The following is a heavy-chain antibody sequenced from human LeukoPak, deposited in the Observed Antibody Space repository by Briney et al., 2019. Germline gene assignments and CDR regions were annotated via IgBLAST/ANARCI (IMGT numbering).Heavy chain of an antibody. CDR2: ISSSGSTI. V-gene: IGHV3-48*03. CDR3: ARDLRGSYSF. J-gene: IGHJ3*01. CDR1: GFTFSSYE. D-gene: IGHD1-26*01. Sequence: PGGSLRLSCAASGFTFSSYEMNWVRQAPGKGLEWVSYISSSGSTIYYADSVKGRFTISRDNAKNSLYLQMNSLRAEDTAVYYCARDLRGSYSFWGQGTMVTVSS.